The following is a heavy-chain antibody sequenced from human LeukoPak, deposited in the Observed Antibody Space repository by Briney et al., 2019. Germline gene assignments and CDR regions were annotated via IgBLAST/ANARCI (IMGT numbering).Heavy chain of an antibody. CDR2: IIPIFGTA. J-gene: IGHJ3*02. CDR1: GGTFSSYA. Sequence: SVKVSCKASGGTFSSYAISWVRQAPGQGLEWMGGIIPIFGTANYAQKFQGRVTITADESTSTAYMELSSLRSEDTAVYYCARRDSSGYYRPQWGAFDIWGQGTMVTVSS. V-gene: IGHV1-69*13. D-gene: IGHD3-22*01. CDR3: ARRDSSGYYRPQWGAFDI.